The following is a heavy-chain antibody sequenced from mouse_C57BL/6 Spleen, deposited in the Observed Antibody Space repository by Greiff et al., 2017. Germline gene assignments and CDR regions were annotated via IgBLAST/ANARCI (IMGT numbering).Heavy chain of an antibody. J-gene: IGHJ2*01. Sequence: QVQLKQSGAELAKPGASVKLSCKASGYTFTSYWMHWVKQRPGQGLEWIGYINPSSGYTKYNQKFKDKATLTADKSSSTAYMQLSSLTSEDSAVYYCASCGLSTMITTCYFDYWGQGTTLTVSS. CDR1: GYTFTSYW. CDR2: INPSSGYT. V-gene: IGHV1-7*01. CDR3: ASCGLSTMITTCYFDY. D-gene: IGHD2-4*01.